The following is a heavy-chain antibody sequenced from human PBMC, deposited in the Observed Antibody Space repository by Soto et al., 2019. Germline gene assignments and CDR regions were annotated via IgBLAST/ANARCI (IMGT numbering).Heavy chain of an antibody. Sequence: SETLSLTCTVSGGSISSYYWSWIRQPPGKGLEWIGYIYYSGSTNYNPSLKSRVTISVDTSKNQFSLKLSSVTAADTAVYYCARVGDDIVATSWYFDYWGQGTLVTVSS. CDR2: IYYSGST. J-gene: IGHJ4*02. V-gene: IGHV4-59*01. CDR3: ARVGDDIVATSWYFDY. D-gene: IGHD5-12*01. CDR1: GGSISSYY.